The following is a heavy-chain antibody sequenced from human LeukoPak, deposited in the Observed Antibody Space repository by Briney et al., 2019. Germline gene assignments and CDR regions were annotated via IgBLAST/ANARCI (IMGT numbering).Heavy chain of an antibody. CDR3: AIASFGPFDP. D-gene: IGHD3-16*01. V-gene: IGHV1-3*01. CDR1: GYTFTNNA. CDR2: INVGNGDT. Sequence: ASVKVSCKTSGYTFTNNAVHWVRQAPGQRLEFVGWINVGNGDTQYSQKFQGRVTITRDASASTAYMELSSLRSEDTAVYYCAIASFGPFDPWGQGTLVTVSS. J-gene: IGHJ5*02.